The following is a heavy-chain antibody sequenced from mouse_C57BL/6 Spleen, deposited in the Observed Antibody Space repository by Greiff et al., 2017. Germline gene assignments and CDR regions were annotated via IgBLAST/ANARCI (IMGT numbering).Heavy chain of an antibody. Sequence: QVQLQQSGAELARPGASVKLSCKASGYTFTSYGISWVKQRTGQGLEGIGEIYPRSGNTYYNEKFKGKATLTADKSSSTAYMELRSLTSEDSAVYFCARKGWDEETWFAYWGQGTLVTVSA. D-gene: IGHD3-3*01. V-gene: IGHV1-81*01. J-gene: IGHJ3*01. CDR2: IYPRSGNT. CDR1: GYTFTSYG. CDR3: ARKGWDEETWFAY.